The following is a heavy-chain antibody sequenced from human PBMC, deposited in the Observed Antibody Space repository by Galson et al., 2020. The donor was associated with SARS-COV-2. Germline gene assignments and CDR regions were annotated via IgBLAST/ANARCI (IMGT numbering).Heavy chain of an antibody. Sequence: ASVKVSCKASGYTFTSYGISWVRQAPGQGLEWMGWISAYNGNTNYAQKLQGRVTMTTDTSTSTAYMELRSLRSDDTAVYYCARDPGDKSSPKGFDYWGQGTLVTVSS. CDR1: GYTFTSYG. D-gene: IGHD3-10*01. V-gene: IGHV1-18*01. J-gene: IGHJ4*02. CDR3: ARDPGDKSSPKGFDY. CDR2: ISAYNGNT.